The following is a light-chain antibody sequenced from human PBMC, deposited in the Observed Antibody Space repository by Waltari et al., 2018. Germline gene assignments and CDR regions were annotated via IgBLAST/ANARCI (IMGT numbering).Light chain of an antibody. J-gene: IGKJ2*01. CDR2: SAS. CDR1: LGVSTTY. Sequence: ETLLSQSPCTLSLSPWARATLSCRASLGVSTTYLAWYQQKPGQAPRLLIYSASSRAAGIPTRFSGSGFGTDFTLTINRLEPEDSAVYYCQQYGSSPFTFGQGTKLEIK. V-gene: IGKV3-20*01. CDR3: QQYGSSPFT.